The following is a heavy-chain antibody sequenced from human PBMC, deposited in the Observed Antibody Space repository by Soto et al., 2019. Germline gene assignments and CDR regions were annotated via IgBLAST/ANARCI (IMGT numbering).Heavy chain of an antibody. Sequence: QVQLVQSGAEVKKPGSSVKVSCKASGGTFSSYAISWVRQAPGQGREWMGGIIPIFGTANYAQKFQGRVTITADESTNTAYMELSSLRSEDTAVYYCARDGGDPAYYYYGMDVWGQGTTVTVSS. J-gene: IGHJ6*02. CDR1: GGTFSSYA. CDR2: IIPIFGTA. V-gene: IGHV1-69*01. CDR3: ARDGGDPAYYYYGMDV. D-gene: IGHD2-21*01.